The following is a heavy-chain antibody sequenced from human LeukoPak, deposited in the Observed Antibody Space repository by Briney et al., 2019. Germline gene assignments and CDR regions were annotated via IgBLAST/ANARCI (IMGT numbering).Heavy chain of an antibody. D-gene: IGHD6-13*01. Sequence: PGGSLTLFCAASGFTITTSWMHWFRQAPGKGLVWVSRIESDGTSTTYADSVKGRFTISRDNAKNTQYLRMNSLRAEDTAVYYCARDQYSSTWYRCDFYVWGQGTMVSVSS. CDR3: ARDQYSSTWYRCDFYV. J-gene: IGHJ3*01. CDR1: GFTITTSW. V-gene: IGHV3-74*01. CDR2: IESDGTST.